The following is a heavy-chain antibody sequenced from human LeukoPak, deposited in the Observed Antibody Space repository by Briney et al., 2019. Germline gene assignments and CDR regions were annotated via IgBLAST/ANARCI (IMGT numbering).Heavy chain of an antibody. V-gene: IGHV3-66*01. Sequence: GGSRRSSGAASGFTVSSNYMSWVRKAPGKGLEWVSVIYSGGSTYYADSVKGRFTISRDNSKNTLYLQMNSLRAEDTAVYYCELGASSGGGYWGQGTLVTVSS. D-gene: IGHD3-22*01. CDR1: GFTVSSNY. J-gene: IGHJ4*02. CDR2: IYSGGST. CDR3: ELGASSGGGY.